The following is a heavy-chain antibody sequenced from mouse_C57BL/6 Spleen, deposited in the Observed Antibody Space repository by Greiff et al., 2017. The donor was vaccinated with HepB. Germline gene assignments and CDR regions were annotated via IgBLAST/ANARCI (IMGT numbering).Heavy chain of an antibody. Sequence: VQLQQSGPELVKPGASVKISCKASGYAFRSSWMNWVKQRPGKGLEWIGRIYPGDGDTNYNGKFKGKATLTADKSSSTAYMQLSSLTSEDSAVYFRAREDGLGGFAYWGQGTLVTVSA. D-gene: IGHD2-4*01. CDR2: IYPGDGDT. CDR3: AREDGLGGFAY. J-gene: IGHJ3*01. V-gene: IGHV1-82*01. CDR1: GYAFRSSW.